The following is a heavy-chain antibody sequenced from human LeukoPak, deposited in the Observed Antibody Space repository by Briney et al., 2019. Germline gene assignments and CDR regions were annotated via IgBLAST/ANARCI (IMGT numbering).Heavy chain of an antibody. CDR2: IKQDGSEK. J-gene: IGHJ5*02. CDR1: GFTFSSYW. Sequence: PGGSLRLSCAASGFTFSSYWMSWVRQAPGKGLEWVANIKQDGSEKYYVDSVKGRFTISRDNAKNSLCLQMNSLRAEDTAVYYCARGPYGSGISNWFDPWGQGTLVIVSS. CDR3: ARGPYGSGISNWFDP. D-gene: IGHD3-10*01. V-gene: IGHV3-7*01.